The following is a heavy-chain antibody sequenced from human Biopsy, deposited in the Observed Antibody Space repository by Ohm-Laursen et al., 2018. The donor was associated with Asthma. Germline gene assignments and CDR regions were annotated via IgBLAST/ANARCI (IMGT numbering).Heavy chain of an antibody. CDR2: LSYNGNNK. CDR1: GFILSNYD. Sequence: SLRLSCAASGFILSNYDMHWVRQALGKGLEWGAVLSYNGNNKYYADSVRGRFTISRDNSENTLYLQMNSLRVEDTAVYYCARGDWYGSASNGYWGQGTLVTVSA. J-gene: IGHJ4*02. D-gene: IGHD6-6*01. V-gene: IGHV3-30*03. CDR3: ARGDWYGSASNGY.